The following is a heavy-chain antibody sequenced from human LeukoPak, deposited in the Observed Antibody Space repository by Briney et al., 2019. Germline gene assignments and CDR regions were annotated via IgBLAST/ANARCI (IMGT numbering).Heavy chain of an antibody. CDR2: IYPGDSDT. V-gene: IGHV5-51*01. CDR1: GYSFTTYW. CDR3: VRRRYSGYEADY. Sequence: GESLKISCKASGYSFTTYWIGWVRQMPGKGLEWMVIIYPGDSDTKYSPSFQGQVTISADKSISTAYLQWSSLKASDTATYYCVRRRYSGYEADYWGQGTLVAVSS. J-gene: IGHJ4*02. D-gene: IGHD5-12*01.